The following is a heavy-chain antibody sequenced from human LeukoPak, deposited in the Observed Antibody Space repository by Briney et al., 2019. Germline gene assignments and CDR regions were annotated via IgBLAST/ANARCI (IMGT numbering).Heavy chain of an antibody. Sequence: GGSLRLSCAASGFRFSDFTMTWVRQAPGKGPEWVSAIGGRGGSTYYADFLGGRFIISRDNSKDMVYLQMNSLKVDDTATYYCARADAHYCTDNVCGFNWFDPWGQGTLVTVSS. CDR3: ARADAHYCTDNVCGFNWFDP. D-gene: IGHD2-8*01. CDR1: GFRFSDFT. J-gene: IGHJ5*02. V-gene: IGHV3-23*01. CDR2: IGGRGGST.